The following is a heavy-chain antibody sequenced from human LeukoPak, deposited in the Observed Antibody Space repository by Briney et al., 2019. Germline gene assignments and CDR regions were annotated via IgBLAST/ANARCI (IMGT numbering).Heavy chain of an antibody. J-gene: IGHJ4*02. CDR2: ISYDGSNK. CDR1: GFTFSSYA. D-gene: IGHD5-24*01. V-gene: IGHV3-30-3*01. Sequence: GGSLRLSCAASGFTFSSYAMHWVRQAPGKGLEWVAVISYDGSNKYYADSVKGRFTISRDNSKNTLYLQMNSLRAEDTAVYYCARVREMATRDFDYWGQGTLVTVSS. CDR3: ARVREMATRDFDY.